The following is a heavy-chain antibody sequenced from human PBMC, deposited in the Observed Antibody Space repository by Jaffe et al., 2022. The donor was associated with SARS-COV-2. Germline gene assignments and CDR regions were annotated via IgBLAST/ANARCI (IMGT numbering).Heavy chain of an antibody. J-gene: IGHJ1*01. V-gene: IGHV3-30*04. D-gene: IGHD4-17*01. CDR3: ARDSKNDYGDRAEYFQH. CDR1: GFTFSSYA. Sequence: QVQLVESGGGVVQPGRSLRLSCAASGFTFSSYAMHWVRQAPGKGLEWVAVISYDGSNKYYADSVKGRFTISRDNSKNTLYLQMNSLRAEDTAVYYCARDSKNDYGDRAEYFQHWGQGTLVTVSS. CDR2: ISYDGSNK.